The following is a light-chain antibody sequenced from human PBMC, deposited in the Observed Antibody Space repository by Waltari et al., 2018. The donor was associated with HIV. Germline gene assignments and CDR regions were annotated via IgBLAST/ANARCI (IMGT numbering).Light chain of an antibody. J-gene: IGKJ1*01. CDR3: QRYGRSRT. CDR2: SAS. V-gene: IGKV3-20*01. Sequence: IGLTQSPGTLSLSPGEKATLSCRASQSFRRTTLAWYQQKPGQSPRLLLYSASTRANGIPDRFSGSGSGTDFSLTISRLEPEDFAVYYCQRYGRSRTFGQGTKVEIK. CDR1: QSFRRTT.